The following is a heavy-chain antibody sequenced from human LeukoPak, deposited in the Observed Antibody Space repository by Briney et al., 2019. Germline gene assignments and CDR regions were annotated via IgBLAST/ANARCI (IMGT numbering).Heavy chain of an antibody. J-gene: IGHJ4*02. CDR3: AKDMREHIAATGLGY. V-gene: IGHV3-9*01. D-gene: IGHD6-6*01. CDR2: ISWDSATI. Sequence: GRSLRLSCAASGFTFDDYAMHWVRQAPGKGLEWVSGISWDSATIGYADSVKGRFTISRDNANNSLYLQTNSLRAEDTALYYCAKDMREHIAATGLGYWGQGTLVTVSS. CDR1: GFTFDDYA.